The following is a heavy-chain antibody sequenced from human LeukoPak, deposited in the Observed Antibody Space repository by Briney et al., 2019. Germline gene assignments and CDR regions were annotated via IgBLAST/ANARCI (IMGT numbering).Heavy chain of an antibody. CDR2: ISVGRGTT. CDR3: ANCLCINDACPRFGF. Sequence: GGSLRLSCAASGFTFSNYAMSWVRQAPGKGLEWVSGISVGRGTTYYTDSVKGRFTISRDNSKNTLYLQMNSLRDEDTAIYYCANCLCINDACPRFGFWGQGTLVTVSS. J-gene: IGHJ4*02. V-gene: IGHV3-23*01. CDR1: GFTFSNYA. D-gene: IGHD2-8*01.